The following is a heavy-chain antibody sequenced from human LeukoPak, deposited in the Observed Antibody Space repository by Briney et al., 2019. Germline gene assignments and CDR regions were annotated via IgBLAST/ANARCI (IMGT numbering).Heavy chain of an antibody. CDR2: VNHSGTK. J-gene: IGHJ4*02. D-gene: IGHD3-16*02. V-gene: IGHV4-34*01. CDR1: GGSFVDYY. CDR3: ARGGDYIWGNYREFAY. Sequence: SETLSLTCALYGGSFVDYYWSWVRQSPGKGLEWIGEVNHSGTKRYNLSLKSRLVMSIDTSKNQFSLKLSSVTAADTAVYYCARGGDYIWGNYREFAYWGQGTLVAVSS.